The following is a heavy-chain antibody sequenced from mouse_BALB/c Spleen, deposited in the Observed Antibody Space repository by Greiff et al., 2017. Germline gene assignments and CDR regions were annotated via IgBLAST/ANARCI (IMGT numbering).Heavy chain of an antibody. CDR1: GYTFTSYW. CDR2: IYPGNSDT. V-gene: IGHV1-5*01. CDR3: TRYDGYYVYYFDY. Sequence: VQLQQSGTVLARPGASVKMSCKASGYTFTSYWMHWVKQRPGQGLEWIGAIYPGNSDTSYNQKFKGKAKLTAVTSTSTAYMELSSLTNEDSAVYYCTRYDGYYVYYFDYWGQGTTLTVSS. D-gene: IGHD2-3*01. J-gene: IGHJ2*01.